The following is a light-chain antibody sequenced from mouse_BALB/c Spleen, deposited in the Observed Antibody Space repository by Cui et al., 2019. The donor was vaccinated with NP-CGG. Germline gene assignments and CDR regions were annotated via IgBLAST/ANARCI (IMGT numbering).Light chain of an antibody. CDR3: ALWYSNHWL. V-gene: IGLV1*01. CDR2: GTN. Sequence: QAVVFQESALTTSPGDTVTLTCRSSTGSVTISNYANWVKEKPDHLFTGLIGGTNNRAPGVPARFSGSLIGDKAALTITGAQTEDEAIYFCALWYSNHWLFGGGTKLTVL. CDR1: TGSVTISNY. J-gene: IGLJ1*01.